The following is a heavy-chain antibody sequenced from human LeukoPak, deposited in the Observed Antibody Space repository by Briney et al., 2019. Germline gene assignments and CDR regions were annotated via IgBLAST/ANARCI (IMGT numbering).Heavy chain of an antibody. Sequence: SETLSLTCTVSGGSISSYYWSWIRQPPGKGLEWIGYIYYSGSTNYNPSLKSRVTISVDTSKNQFSLKLSSVTAADTAVYYCARHGGGLRYFDWLPYFDYWGQGTLVTVSS. CDR3: ARHGGGLRYFDWLPYFDY. J-gene: IGHJ4*02. D-gene: IGHD3-9*01. V-gene: IGHV4-59*08. CDR2: IYYSGST. CDR1: GGSISSYY.